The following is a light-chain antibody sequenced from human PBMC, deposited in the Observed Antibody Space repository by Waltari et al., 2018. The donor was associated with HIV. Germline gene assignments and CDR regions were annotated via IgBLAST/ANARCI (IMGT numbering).Light chain of an antibody. Sequence: IQMTQSPSSLSAPVGDRVTITCRASQSISSSLNWYQQKPGKVPKLLIYAASSLQSGVPSRFSGSASGTDFTLTISSLQPEDFATYYCQQSYSTLFTFGPGTKVDIK. V-gene: IGKV1-39*01. CDR3: QQSYSTLFT. J-gene: IGKJ3*01. CDR2: AAS. CDR1: QSISSS.